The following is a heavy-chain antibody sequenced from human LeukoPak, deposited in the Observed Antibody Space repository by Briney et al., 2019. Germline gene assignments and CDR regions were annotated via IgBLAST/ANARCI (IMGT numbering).Heavy chain of an antibody. D-gene: IGHD6-6*01. CDR1: GYSFTSYW. CDR3: ASPPEYSSSSSLYY. V-gene: IGHV5-51*01. Sequence: GASLKISCKGSGYSFTSYWIGWVRQMPGKGLEWMGIIYPADYDTRYSPSFQGQVTISADKSISTAYLQWSSLKASDTAMYSCASPPEYSSSSSLYYWGQGTLVTVSS. CDR2: IYPADYDT. J-gene: IGHJ4*02.